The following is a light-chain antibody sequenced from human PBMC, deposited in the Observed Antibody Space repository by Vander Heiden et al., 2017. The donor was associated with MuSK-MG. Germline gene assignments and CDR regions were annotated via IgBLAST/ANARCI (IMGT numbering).Light chain of an antibody. CDR1: SSNMGAGYD. Sequence: QSVLTQPPAVSGAPGQRVTTSCTGISSNMGAGYDVLWYQQPPATAHRLLIYGNSSRPSGVPDRFSASKSGTSASLTITGLQAEDAADYYCQSYDSSKRVVFGGGTKLTVL. J-gene: IGLJ2*01. V-gene: IGLV1-40*01. CDR3: QSYDSSKRVV. CDR2: GNS.